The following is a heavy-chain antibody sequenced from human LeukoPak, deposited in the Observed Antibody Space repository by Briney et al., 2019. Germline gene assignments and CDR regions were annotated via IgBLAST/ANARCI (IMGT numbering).Heavy chain of an antibody. CDR2: ISYDGSNK. J-gene: IGHJ4*02. CDR1: GFPFSSYG. V-gene: IGHV3-30*03. CDR3: TTKRGYSYGYAD. D-gene: IGHD5-18*01. Sequence: GGSLRLSCAASGFPFSSYGMHWVRQAPGKGLEWVALISYDGSNKYYADSVKGRFTISRDNSKNTLYLQMNSLRAEDTAVYYCTTKRGYSYGYADWGQGTLVTVSS.